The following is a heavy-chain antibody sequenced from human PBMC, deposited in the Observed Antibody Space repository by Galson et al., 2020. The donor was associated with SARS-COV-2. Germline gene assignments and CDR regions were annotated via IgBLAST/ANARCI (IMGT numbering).Heavy chain of an antibody. J-gene: IGHJ5*02. D-gene: IGHD1-26*01. Sequence: ASVKVSCKVSGYTLTELSMHWVRQAPGKGLEWMGGFDPEDGETIYAQKFQGRVTMTEDTSTDTAYMELSSLRSEDTAVYYCATVPPVGWRDWFDPWGQGTLVTVSA. CDR3: ATVPPVGWRDWFDP. CDR2: FDPEDGET. CDR1: GYTLTELS. V-gene: IGHV1-24*01.